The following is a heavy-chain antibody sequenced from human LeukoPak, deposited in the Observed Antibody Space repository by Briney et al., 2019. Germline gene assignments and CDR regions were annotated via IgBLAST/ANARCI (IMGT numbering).Heavy chain of an antibody. CDR3: ASGYSSGWFDY. CDR2: INPSGGST. Sequence: ASVKVSCKASGYTXTSYYMHGVRQAPGQGLEWMGIINPSGGSTSYAQKFQGRVTMTRDTSTSTVYMELSSLRSEDTAVYYCASGYSSGWFDYWGQGTLVTVSS. CDR1: GYTXTSYY. D-gene: IGHD6-19*01. V-gene: IGHV1-46*01. J-gene: IGHJ4*02.